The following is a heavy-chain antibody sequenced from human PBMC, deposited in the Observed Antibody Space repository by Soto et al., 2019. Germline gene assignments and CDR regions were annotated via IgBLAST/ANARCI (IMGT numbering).Heavy chain of an antibody. Sequence: GEYLKISCKGSGYTFTTYWIGWVRQMPGKGLEWMGIIFPGDSDTRYSPSFQGHVTISADKSTGTAFLQWRSLAASDTGLYYCARVGRMTVIRDHFHFCDLDVWGQGTTVTVS. CDR1: GYTFTTYW. D-gene: IGHD2-21*02. CDR2: IFPGDSDT. CDR3: ARVGRMTVIRDHFHFCDLDV. V-gene: IGHV5-51*01. J-gene: IGHJ6*01.